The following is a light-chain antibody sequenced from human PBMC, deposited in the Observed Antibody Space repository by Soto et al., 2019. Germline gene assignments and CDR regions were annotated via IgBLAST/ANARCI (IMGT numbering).Light chain of an antibody. Sequence: EIVLTQSPATLSLSPGERATLSCRASQSVSTCLAWYQQKPGQAPRLLIYDASNRATGIPARFSGSGSGTDFTLTISRLEPEDFAVYFCQQGSNWPPGLTFGGGSKVEIK. V-gene: IGKV3-11*01. CDR2: DAS. CDR1: QSVSTC. J-gene: IGKJ4*01. CDR3: QQGSNWPPGLT.